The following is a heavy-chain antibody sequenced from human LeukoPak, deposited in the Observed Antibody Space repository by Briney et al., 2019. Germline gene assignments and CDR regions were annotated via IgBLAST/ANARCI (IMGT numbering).Heavy chain of an antibody. CDR1: GGTFSSYA. CDR3: ARSPTLLWFGGYYYMDV. CDR2: IIPIFGTA. D-gene: IGHD3-10*01. J-gene: IGHJ6*03. Sequence: ASVTVSCKASGGTFSSYAISWVRQAPGQGLEWMGGIIPIFGTANYAQKFQGRVTMTRNTSISTAYMELSSLRSEDTAVYYCARSPTLLWFGGYYYMDVWGKGTTVTVSS. V-gene: IGHV1-69*05.